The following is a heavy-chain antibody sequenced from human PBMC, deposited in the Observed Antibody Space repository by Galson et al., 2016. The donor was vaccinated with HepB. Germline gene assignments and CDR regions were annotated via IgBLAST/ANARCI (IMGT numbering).Heavy chain of an antibody. V-gene: IGHV3-23*01. CDR2: ISATGDTT. D-gene: IGHD6-13*01. Sequence: SLRLSCAGSGFTFSNYAMSWVRQAPGKGLEWVSSISATGDTTHYADSVKGRFTISRDNFKNTPFLQMNSLRGDDTAIYYCAKGQGFSSSGYFDQWGQGTLVTVSS. J-gene: IGHJ4*02. CDR3: AKGQGFSSSGYFDQ. CDR1: GFTFSNYA.